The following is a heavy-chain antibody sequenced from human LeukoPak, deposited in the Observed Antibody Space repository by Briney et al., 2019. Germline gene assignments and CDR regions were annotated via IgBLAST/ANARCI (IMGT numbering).Heavy chain of an antibody. CDR3: ARERYMVRGVIPY. CDR1: GFTFSSYG. V-gene: IGHV3-33*01. Sequence: PGGSLRLSCAASGFTFSSYGMHWVRQAPGKGLEWVAVIWYDGSNKYYADSVKGRFTISRDNSKNTLYLQMNSLRAEDTAVYYCARERYMVRGVIPYWGQGTLVTVSS. J-gene: IGHJ4*02. CDR2: IWYDGSNK. D-gene: IGHD3-10*01.